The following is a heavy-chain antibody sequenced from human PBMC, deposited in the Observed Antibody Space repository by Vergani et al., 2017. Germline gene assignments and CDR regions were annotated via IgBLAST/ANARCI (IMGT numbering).Heavy chain of an antibody. CDR3: ATKSCGTPGCQIGYFRE. J-gene: IGHJ1*01. CDR2: ISYDGTQK. Sequence: QVHLVESGGGVVQPGRSLRLSCVVSGFTSSYYGMHWVRQAPGKGLEWVAVISYDGTQKYYADSVKCRFTISRDNSKSTLYLQMNSLRTEDTAVYYCATKSCGTPGCQIGYFREWGQGTMVNVSS. CDR1: GFTSSYYG. V-gene: IGHV3-30*03. D-gene: IGHD1-1*01.